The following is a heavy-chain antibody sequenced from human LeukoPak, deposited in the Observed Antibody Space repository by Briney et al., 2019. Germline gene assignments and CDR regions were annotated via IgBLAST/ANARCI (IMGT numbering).Heavy chain of an antibody. CDR3: ASGGSYYPLDY. V-gene: IGHV1-69*04. Sequence: ASVKVSRKASGGTFSSYAISWVRQAPGQGLEWMGRIIPILGIANYAQKFQGRVTITADKSTSTAYMELSSLRSEDTAVYYCASGGSYYPLDYWGQGTLVTVSS. CDR1: GGTFSSYA. CDR2: IIPILGIA. D-gene: IGHD1-26*01. J-gene: IGHJ4*02.